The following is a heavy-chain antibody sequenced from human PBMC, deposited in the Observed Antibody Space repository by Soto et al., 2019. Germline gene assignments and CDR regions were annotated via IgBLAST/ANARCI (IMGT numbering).Heavy chain of an antibody. Sequence: QVQLVESGGGVVQPGMSLRLSCAASGFTFSNYGMHWVRQAPGKGLERVAVISHDGSKRHYADSVKGRFTISRDNSKSTLYLEMNSLRPEDTAVYFCAKEQTPNYYDSSRYPGPFDCWGQGTLFTVSS. CDR2: ISHDGSKR. CDR3: AKEQTPNYYDSSRYPGPFDC. D-gene: IGHD3-22*01. V-gene: IGHV3-30*18. CDR1: GFTFSNYG. J-gene: IGHJ4*02.